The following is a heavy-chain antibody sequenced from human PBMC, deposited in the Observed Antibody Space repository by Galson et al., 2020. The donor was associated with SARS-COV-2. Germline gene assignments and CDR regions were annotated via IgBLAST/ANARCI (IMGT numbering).Heavy chain of an antibody. Sequence: GGSLSLSCAASGFTFSSYGMHWVRQAPGKGLEWVAVISYDGSNKYYADSVKGRFTISRDNSKNTLYLQMNSLRAEDTAVYYCARDLLGSGWSQPPIDYWGQGTLVTVSS. CDR3: ARDLLGSGWSQPPIDY. V-gene: IGHV3-30*03. D-gene: IGHD6-19*01. J-gene: IGHJ4*02. CDR1: GFTFSSYG. CDR2: ISYDGSNK.